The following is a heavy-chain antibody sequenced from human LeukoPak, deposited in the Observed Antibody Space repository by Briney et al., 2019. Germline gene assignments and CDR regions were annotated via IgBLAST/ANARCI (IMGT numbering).Heavy chain of an antibody. CDR2: IKQDGSEK. CDR3: ARVYYYDSGSRWGDYFDY. J-gene: IGHJ4*02. Sequence: GGSLRLSCVASGFTFNICWMSWVRQAPGKGLEWVANIKQDGSEKYYVDSVKGRFTISRDNAKNSLYLQMNSLRAEDTAVYYCARVYYYDSGSRWGDYFDYWGQGTLVTVSS. D-gene: IGHD3-10*01. CDR1: GFTFNICW. V-gene: IGHV3-7*01.